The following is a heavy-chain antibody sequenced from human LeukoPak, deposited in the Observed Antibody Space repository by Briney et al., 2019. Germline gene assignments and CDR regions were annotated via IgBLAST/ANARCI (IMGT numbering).Heavy chain of an antibody. CDR2: ISGSGGTT. CDR3: AKDVQSWPTYFDY. CDR1: GFTFSSYA. Sequence: GGSLRLSCAASGFTFSSYAMSWVRQAPEKGLQWVSAISGSGGTTYYADSVKGRFTISRDNSRNTLYLQMNSLRGEDSAVYYCAKDVQSWPTYFDYWGQGTLVTVSS. V-gene: IGHV3-23*01. J-gene: IGHJ4*02. D-gene: IGHD1-1*01.